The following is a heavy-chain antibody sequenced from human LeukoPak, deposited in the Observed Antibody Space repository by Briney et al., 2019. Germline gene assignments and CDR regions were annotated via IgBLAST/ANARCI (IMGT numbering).Heavy chain of an antibody. Sequence: GGSLRLSCAASGFTFSNAWMSWVRQAPGKGLEWVGRLKSKTDGGTTDYAAPVKGRFTILRDDSKNTLYLQMNSLRDEDTAVYYCARGTRPPDYWGQGTLVTVSS. J-gene: IGHJ4*02. CDR1: GFTFSNAW. CDR3: ARGTRPPDY. CDR2: LKSKTDGGTT. D-gene: IGHD3-16*01. V-gene: IGHV3-15*01.